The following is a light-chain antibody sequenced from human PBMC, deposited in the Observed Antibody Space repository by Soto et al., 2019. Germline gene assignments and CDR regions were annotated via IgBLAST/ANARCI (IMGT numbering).Light chain of an antibody. V-gene: IGLV7-46*01. CDR3: LLSYSGARLV. J-gene: IGLJ2*01. CDR1: TGAVTSGHY. Sequence: QAVVTQEPSLTVCPGGTVTLTCGSSTGAVTSGHYPYWFQQKPGQAPRTLIYDTSNKHSWTPARFSGSLLGGKAALTLSGAQPEDEAEYYCLLSYSGARLVFGGGTKLTVL. CDR2: DTS.